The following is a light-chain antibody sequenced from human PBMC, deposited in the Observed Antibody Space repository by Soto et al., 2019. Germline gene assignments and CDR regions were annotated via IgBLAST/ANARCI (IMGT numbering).Light chain of an antibody. CDR2: AAS. Sequence: IQITQSPSSLSASVGDRFTITFRAGQSIFSSLTWYQQRTGQAPTLLIYAASSLQSGVPSRFRGSGYGTDFALTITSLQPEDFATYYCQQSYSNPWTFGQGTKVDIK. CDR1: QSIFSS. V-gene: IGKV1-39*01. J-gene: IGKJ1*01. CDR3: QQSYSNPWT.